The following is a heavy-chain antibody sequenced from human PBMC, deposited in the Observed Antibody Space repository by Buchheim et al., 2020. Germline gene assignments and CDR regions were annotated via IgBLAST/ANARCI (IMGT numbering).Heavy chain of an antibody. CDR1: AFTFTNYA. Sequence: EVQLLESGGGLVQPGGSLRLSCAASAFTFTNYAMSWVRQAPGKGLQWVSTISGGGTNTHYADSVKGRFTISRDNSKNMLYLQMNSLRDEDTAIYYCAKDPSTYYDSSDTWGQGTL. CDR3: AKDPSTYYDSSDT. J-gene: IGHJ5*02. V-gene: IGHV3-23*01. CDR2: ISGGGTNT. D-gene: IGHD3-22*01.